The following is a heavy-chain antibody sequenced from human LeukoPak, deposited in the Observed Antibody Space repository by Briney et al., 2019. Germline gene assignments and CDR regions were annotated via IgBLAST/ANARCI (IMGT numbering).Heavy chain of an antibody. CDR2: IIPIFGTA. J-gene: IGHJ4*02. V-gene: IGHV1-69*13. Sequence: APVKVSCKVSGYTLTELSMHWVRQAPGQGLEWMGGIIPIFGTANYAQKFQGRVTITADESTSTAYMELSSLRSEDTAVYYCARTIAARPPYYFDYWGQGTLVTVSS. CDR3: ARTIAARPPYYFDY. CDR1: GYTLTELS. D-gene: IGHD6-6*01.